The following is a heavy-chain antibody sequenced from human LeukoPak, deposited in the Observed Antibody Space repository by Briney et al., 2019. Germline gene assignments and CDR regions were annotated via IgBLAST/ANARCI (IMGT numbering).Heavy chain of an antibody. Sequence: GGSLRLSCAASGFTFSGYGMSWVRQAPGKGLEWVSHISSGRSVMNYADSVKGRFTISRDNAKNSLYLQMNSLRAEDTAVYYCAREVYYYDSGGAFDIWGQGTMVTVSS. CDR1: GFTFSGYG. CDR2: ISSGRSVM. V-gene: IGHV3-48*04. CDR3: AREVYYYDSGGAFDI. D-gene: IGHD3-22*01. J-gene: IGHJ3*02.